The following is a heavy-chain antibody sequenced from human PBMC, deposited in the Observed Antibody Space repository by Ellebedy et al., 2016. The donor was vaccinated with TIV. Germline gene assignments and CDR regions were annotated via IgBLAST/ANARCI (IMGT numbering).Heavy chain of an antibody. CDR3: ASYSGYDAPGDYYYGMDV. D-gene: IGHD5-12*01. J-gene: IGHJ6*02. V-gene: IGHV1-69*13. CDR2: IIPIFGTA. CDR1: GGTFSSYA. Sequence: AASVKVSCKASGGTFSSYAISWVRQAPGQGLEWMGGIIPIFGTANYAQKFQGRVTITADESTSTAYMELSSLRSEDTAVYYCASYSGYDAPGDYYYGMDVWGQGTTVTVSS.